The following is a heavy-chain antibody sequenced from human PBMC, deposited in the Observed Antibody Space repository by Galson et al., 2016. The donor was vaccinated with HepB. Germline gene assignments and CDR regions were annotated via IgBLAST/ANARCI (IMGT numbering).Heavy chain of an antibody. CDR1: GFTFSSYG. V-gene: IGHV3-33*01. CDR2: IWYDGSNK. J-gene: IGHJ4*02. CDR3: ARGVGYGSGSHFDY. Sequence: SLRLSCAASGFTFSSYGMHWVRQAPGKRLEWMAVIWYDGSNKYYADSVKGRFTISRDNSKNALYLQMNSLRAEDTAVYYCARGVGYGSGSHFDYWGQGTLVTVSS. D-gene: IGHD3-10*01.